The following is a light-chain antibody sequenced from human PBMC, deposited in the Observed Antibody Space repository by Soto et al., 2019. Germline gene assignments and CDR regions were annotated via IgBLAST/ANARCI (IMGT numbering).Light chain of an antibody. CDR2: GVS. CDR1: QSVGSSY. J-gene: IGKJ2*01. CDR3: QWCTNWPPEYT. Sequence: EIVMTQSPATLSVSPGERATLSCRASQSVGSSYLAWYQQKPGQAPRLLIYGVSNRATGIPARFSGSGSGTECTLSISSLQREDFAVYYCQWCTNWPPEYTLGQGTKLEIK. V-gene: IGKV3-15*01.